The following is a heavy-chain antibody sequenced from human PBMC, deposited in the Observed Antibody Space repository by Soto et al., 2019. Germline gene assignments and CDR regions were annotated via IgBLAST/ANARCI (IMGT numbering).Heavy chain of an antibody. D-gene: IGHD3-10*01. V-gene: IGHV3-53*01. J-gene: IGHJ4*02. Sequence: EVQLVESGGDLIQPGGSLRLSCAASGFTVSSNYMSWVRQAPGKGLEWVSVIYSGGSTYYADSVKGRFTISRDNSKHTLYLQRNSLRAEDTAVYYCARHITMDPLLVYWGQGTLVTVSS. CDR2: IYSGGST. CDR3: ARHITMDPLLVY. CDR1: GFTVSSNY.